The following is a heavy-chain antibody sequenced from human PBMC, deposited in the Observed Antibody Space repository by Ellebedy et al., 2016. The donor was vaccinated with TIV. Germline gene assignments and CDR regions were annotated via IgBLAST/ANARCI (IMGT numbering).Heavy chain of an antibody. V-gene: IGHV4-59*01. D-gene: IGHD3-22*01. CDR3: ARVVSRGPSFDL. J-gene: IGHJ4*02. Sequence: SETLSLXXTVSGGSTSGYYWSWIRQPPGKGLEWIGYIYYSGNTNYNPSLKSRVTISIDTSGEQFSLRLSSVTAADTAVYYCARVVSRGPSFDLWGQGTLVTVSS. CDR2: IYYSGNT. CDR1: GGSTSGYY.